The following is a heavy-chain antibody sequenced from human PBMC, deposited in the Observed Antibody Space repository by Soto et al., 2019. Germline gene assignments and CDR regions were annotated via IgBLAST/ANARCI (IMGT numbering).Heavy chain of an antibody. CDR1: GFTFTSSA. Sequence: ASVKVSCKASGFTFTSSAVQWVRQARGQRLEWIGWIVVGSGNTNYAQKFQERVTITRDMSTSTAYMELSSLRSEDTAVYYCAANSNEYSSSPLEDDYYYGMDVWGQGTTVTVSS. V-gene: IGHV1-58*01. D-gene: IGHD6-6*01. CDR3: AANSNEYSSSPLEDDYYYGMDV. CDR2: IVVGSGNT. J-gene: IGHJ6*02.